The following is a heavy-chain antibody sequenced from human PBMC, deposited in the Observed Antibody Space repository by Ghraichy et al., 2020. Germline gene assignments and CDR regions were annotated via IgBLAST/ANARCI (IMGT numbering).Heavy chain of an antibody. D-gene: IGHD3-9*01. V-gene: IGHV3-73*01. Sequence: GGSRRLSCAASGFTFNVYALHWVRQSSGKGLEWVGHIRTKPFNFATTYGALVRGRFTISRDDSTNTAYLQMNSLKIEDTAVYYCSPNLEIDWPTLGGQGTLVTVSS. CDR3: SPNLEIDWPTL. J-gene: IGHJ4*02. CDR2: IRTKPFNFAT. CDR1: GFTFNVYA.